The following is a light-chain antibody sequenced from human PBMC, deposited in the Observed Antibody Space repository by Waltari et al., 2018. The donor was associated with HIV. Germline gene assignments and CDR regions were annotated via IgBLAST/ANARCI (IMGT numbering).Light chain of an antibody. CDR3: QQYDSWPLT. J-gene: IGKJ4*01. Sequence: EVVMTQSPVTLFMSPGERATLSCSASQSISSALAWYQQKPGQAPRLLIFGASTRATGIPARFRGSGSGTEFTLTISSLQSEDFAVYYCQQYDSWPLTFGGGTKVEIK. V-gene: IGKV3-15*01. CDR2: GAS. CDR1: QSISSA.